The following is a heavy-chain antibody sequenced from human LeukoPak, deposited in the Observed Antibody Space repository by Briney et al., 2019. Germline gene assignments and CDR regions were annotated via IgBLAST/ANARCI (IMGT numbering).Heavy chain of an antibody. Sequence: PGRSLRLSCAASGFTFSDYYMSWIRQAPGKGLECVSYISSSSTYTNSADSVKGRFTISRDNAKNSLYLQMNSLRAEDTAVYYCARVVEGQWLALDYWGQGTLVTVSS. D-gene: IGHD6-19*01. CDR3: ARVVEGQWLALDY. J-gene: IGHJ4*02. CDR2: ISSSSTYT. V-gene: IGHV3-11*05. CDR1: GFTFSDYY.